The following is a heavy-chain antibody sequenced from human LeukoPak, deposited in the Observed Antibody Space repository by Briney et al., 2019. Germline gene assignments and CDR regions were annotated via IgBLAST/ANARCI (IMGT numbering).Heavy chain of an antibody. V-gene: IGHV4-34*01. CDR2: INHSGST. Sequence: SETLSLTCAVYGGSFSGYYWSWIRQPPGKGLEWIGEINHSGSTNYNPSLKSRVTISVDTSKNQFSLKLSSVTAADTAVYYCARGRRQDSSSWYSYFDYWGQGTLVTVSS. CDR3: ARGRRQDSSSWYSYFDY. J-gene: IGHJ4*02. D-gene: IGHD6-13*01. CDR1: GGSFSGYY.